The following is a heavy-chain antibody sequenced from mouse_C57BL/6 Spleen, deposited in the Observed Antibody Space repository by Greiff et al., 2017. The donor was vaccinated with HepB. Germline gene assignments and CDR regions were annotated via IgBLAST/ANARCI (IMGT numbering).Heavy chain of an antibody. J-gene: IGHJ1*03. CDR2: IDPSDSET. V-gene: IGHV1-61*01. D-gene: IGHD1-1*01. CDR3: ARDDYGSSYGRYFDV. CDR1: GYTFTSYW. Sequence: QVQLQQPGAELVRPGSSVKLSCKASGYTFTSYWMDWVKQRPGQGLEWIGNIDPSDSETHYNQKFKDKATLTVDKSSSTAYMQLSSLTSEDSAVYYCARDDYGSSYGRYFDVWGTGTTVTVSS.